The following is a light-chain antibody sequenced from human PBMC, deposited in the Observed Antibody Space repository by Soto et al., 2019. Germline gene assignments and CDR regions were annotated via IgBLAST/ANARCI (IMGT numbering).Light chain of an antibody. CDR3: QQYQTYST. Sequence: DIQMTQSPSSLSASVGDRVTITCRASQSISSYLNLYQQKPGKAPKLLIYAASTLQSGVPSRFSGSGSGTDFTLTISSLQPGDFATYFCQQYQTYSTFGQGTRLEI. CDR1: QSISSY. V-gene: IGKV1-39*01. CDR2: AAS. J-gene: IGKJ5*01.